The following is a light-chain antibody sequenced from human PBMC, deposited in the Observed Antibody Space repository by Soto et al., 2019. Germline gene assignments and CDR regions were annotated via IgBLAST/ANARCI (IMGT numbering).Light chain of an antibody. V-gene: IGKV3-15*01. J-gene: IGKJ2*01. CDR3: QQYNNWPPRDS. CDR2: GAS. CDR1: QSVSST. Sequence: DIVMTQSPATLSVSPGERTTLSCRASQSVSSTLAWYQQKPGQAPRLLIYGASTMATVIPARFSGSGSGTDFTLTISSLQSEDFEVYYCQQYNNWPPRDSFGQGTKLEIK.